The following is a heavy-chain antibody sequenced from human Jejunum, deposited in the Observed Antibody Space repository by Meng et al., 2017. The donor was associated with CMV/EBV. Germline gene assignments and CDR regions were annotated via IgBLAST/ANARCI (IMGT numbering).Heavy chain of an antibody. CDR2: IYYSGST. CDR3: ARHSSGQRPYFDY. Sequence: VSSGSISSSSYYWVWIRQPPGTGLEWIGSIYYSGSTYYSPSLKSRVTISVDTSKNQFSLKLSSVTAADTAVYYCARHSSGQRPYFDYWGQGTLVTVSS. J-gene: IGHJ4*02. D-gene: IGHD3-22*01. V-gene: IGHV4-39*01. CDR1: SGSISSSSYY.